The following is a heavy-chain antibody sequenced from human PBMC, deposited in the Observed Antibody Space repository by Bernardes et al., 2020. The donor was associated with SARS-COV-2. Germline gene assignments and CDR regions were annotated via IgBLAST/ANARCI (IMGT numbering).Heavy chain of an antibody. D-gene: IGHD2-21*02. J-gene: IGHJ6*02. CDR1: GGSISSYY. Sequence: TLSLTCTVSGGSISSYYWSWIRQPAGKGLEWIGRIYTSGSTNYNPSLKSRVTMSVDTSKNQFSLKLSSVTAADTAVYYCARDTCGGDCYPNRYYGMDVWGQGTTVTVSS. CDR2: IYTSGST. CDR3: ARDTCGGDCYPNRYYGMDV. V-gene: IGHV4-4*07.